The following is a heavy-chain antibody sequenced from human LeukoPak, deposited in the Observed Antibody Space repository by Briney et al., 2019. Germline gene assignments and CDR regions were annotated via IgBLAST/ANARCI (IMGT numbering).Heavy chain of an antibody. J-gene: IGHJ4*02. Sequence: PGGSLRLSCAASGFTFSSYWMSWVRQAPGKGLEWVANIKQDGSEKYYVDSVKGRFTISRDNAKNSLYLQMNSLRAEDTAVYHCARNWRYYDSSGYYTSANYFDYWGQGTLVTVSS. CDR2: IKQDGSEK. CDR3: ARNWRYYDSSGYYTSANYFDY. CDR1: GFTFSSYW. V-gene: IGHV3-7*01. D-gene: IGHD3-22*01.